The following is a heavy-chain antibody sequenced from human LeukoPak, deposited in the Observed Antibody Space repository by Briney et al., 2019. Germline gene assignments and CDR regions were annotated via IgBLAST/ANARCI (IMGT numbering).Heavy chain of an antibody. CDR1: GYAFTSYH. CDR2: INPNTVST. D-gene: IGHD3/OR15-3a*01. Sequence: ASLKVSCKASGYAFTSYHIHWVRQAPGQRLEWIGEINPNTVSTRSAQNFQARVTVTRDTSPSTVYVELSSLRSEDTAVYYCARERTGTFYFDYWGQGTLVTVSS. J-gene: IGHJ4*02. V-gene: IGHV1-46*01. CDR3: ARERTGTFYFDY.